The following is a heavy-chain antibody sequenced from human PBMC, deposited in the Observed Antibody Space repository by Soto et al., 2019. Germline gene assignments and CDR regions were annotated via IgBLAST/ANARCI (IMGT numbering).Heavy chain of an antibody. D-gene: IGHD4-17*01. CDR3: AREGDDYGGKVDFDY. V-gene: IGHV1-69*13. Sequence: ASVKVSCKASGGTFSSYAISWVRQAPGQGLEWMGGITPIFGTANYAQRFQGRVTITADESTSTAYMELSSLRSEDTAVYYCAREGDDYGGKVDFDYWGQGTLVTVSS. J-gene: IGHJ4*02. CDR2: ITPIFGTA. CDR1: GGTFSSYA.